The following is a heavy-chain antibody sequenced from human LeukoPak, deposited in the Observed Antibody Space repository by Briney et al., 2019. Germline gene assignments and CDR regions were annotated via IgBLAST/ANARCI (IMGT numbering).Heavy chain of an antibody. D-gene: IGHD3-3*01. CDR1: GFTFSDHA. V-gene: IGHV3-23*01. J-gene: IGHJ6*02. Sequence: GGSLRLSCAASGFTFSDHAMSWVRQAPGKGLEWVSAIRGTGTTTFYAASVKGRFTISRDNAKNSLYLQMNSLRAEDTAVYYCARHLRFKQYGLDVWGQGTTVTVSS. CDR3: ARHLRFKQYGLDV. CDR2: IRGTGTTT.